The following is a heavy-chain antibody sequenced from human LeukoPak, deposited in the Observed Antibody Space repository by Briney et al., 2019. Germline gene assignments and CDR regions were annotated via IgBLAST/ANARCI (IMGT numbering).Heavy chain of an antibody. CDR1: GYTFTSYD. CDR2: MNPSSGNT. J-gene: IGHJ4*02. CDR3: ARMWGYCSGGSCYDDY. D-gene: IGHD2-15*01. V-gene: IGHV1-8*01. Sequence: ASVKVSCKASGYTFTSYDINWVRQATGQGLEWMGWMNPSSGNTGYAQKFQGRVTMTRNTSISTAYMELSSLRSEDTAVYYCARMWGYCSGGSCYDDYWGQGTLVTVSS.